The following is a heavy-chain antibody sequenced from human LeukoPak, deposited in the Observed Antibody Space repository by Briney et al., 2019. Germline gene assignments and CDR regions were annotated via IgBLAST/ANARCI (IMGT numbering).Heavy chain of an antibody. CDR1: GFTVSSNY. J-gene: IGHJ3*02. CDR2: IYSGGST. V-gene: IGHV3-66*01. CDR3: ARDVTMVRGSAFDI. Sequence: PGGSLRLSCAASGFTVSSNYMSWVRQAPGKGLEWVSVIYSGGSTYYADSVKGRFTISRDNSKNTLYLQMNSLRAEDTAVYYCARDVTMVRGSAFDIWGQGTMVTVSS. D-gene: IGHD3-10*01.